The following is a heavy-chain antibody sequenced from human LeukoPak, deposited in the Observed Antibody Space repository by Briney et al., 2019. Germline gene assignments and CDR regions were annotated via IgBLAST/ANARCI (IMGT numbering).Heavy chain of an antibody. CDR2: IYYSGST. D-gene: IGHD3-10*01. Sequence: SETLSLTCTVSGGSISSYYWSWIRQPPGKGLEWIGYIYYSGSTNYNPSLKSRVTISVDTSKNQFSLKLSSVTAADTAVYYCARQAPYGGSGSSDDAFDFWGQGTMVTVSS. J-gene: IGHJ3*01. CDR1: GGSISSYY. CDR3: ARQAPYGGSGSSDDAFDF. V-gene: IGHV4-59*08.